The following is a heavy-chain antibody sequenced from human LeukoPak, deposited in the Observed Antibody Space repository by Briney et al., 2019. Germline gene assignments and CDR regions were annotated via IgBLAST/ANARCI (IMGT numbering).Heavy chain of an antibody. Sequence: GGSLRLSCEASGFTFGNYAMSWVRQAPGKGLEWVSAISGSGGSTYYADSVKGRFTISRDNSKNTLYLQMNSLRAEDTAVYYCAKVTAPHFDYWGQGTLVTVSS. V-gene: IGHV3-23*01. CDR2: ISGSGGST. J-gene: IGHJ4*02. CDR3: AKVTAPHFDY. CDR1: GFTFGNYA.